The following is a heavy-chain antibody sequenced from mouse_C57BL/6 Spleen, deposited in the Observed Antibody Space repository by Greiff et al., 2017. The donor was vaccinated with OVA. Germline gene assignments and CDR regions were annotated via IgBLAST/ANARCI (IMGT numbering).Heavy chain of an antibody. J-gene: IGHJ1*03. V-gene: IGHV3-6*01. D-gene: IGHD2-5*01. CDR2: ISYDGSN. CDR1: GYSITSGYY. CDR3: ARDSNYEYFDV. Sequence: EVKLQESGPGLVKPSQSLSLTCSVTGYSITSGYYWNWIRQFPGNKLEWMGYISYDGSNNYNPSLKNRISITRDTSKNQFFLKLNSVTTEDTATYYCARDSNYEYFDVWGTGTTVTVSS.